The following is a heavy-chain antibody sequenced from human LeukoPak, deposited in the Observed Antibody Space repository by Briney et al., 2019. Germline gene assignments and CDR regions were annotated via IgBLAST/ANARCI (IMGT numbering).Heavy chain of an antibody. CDR1: GGSFSGSN. V-gene: IGHV4-34*01. Sequence: SETLSLICAVYGGSFSGSNWSLIRQPPGKGLEWIGEIYNSGSTIYNPSLKSRVTISVDTSKNQFSLNLISVTAADTAVYYCVRAYDYWGQGTLVTVSS. J-gene: IGHJ4*02. CDR2: IYNSGST. CDR3: VRAYDY.